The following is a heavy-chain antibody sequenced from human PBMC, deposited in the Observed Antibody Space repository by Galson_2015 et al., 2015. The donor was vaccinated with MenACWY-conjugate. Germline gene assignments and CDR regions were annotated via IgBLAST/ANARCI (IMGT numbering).Heavy chain of an antibody. J-gene: IGHJ4*02. CDR1: GGSINSYY. D-gene: IGHD3-3*02. Sequence: ATLSLPCTVSGGSINSYYWSWIRPPPGKGLEWIGYMYYSGSANYNPSLKSRVTISVDTSKNQFSLTMTSVTAADTAVYHCARGVNLASMAGYWGQGTLVTVSS. V-gene: IGHV4-59*01. CDR3: ARGVNLASMAGY. CDR2: MYYSGSA.